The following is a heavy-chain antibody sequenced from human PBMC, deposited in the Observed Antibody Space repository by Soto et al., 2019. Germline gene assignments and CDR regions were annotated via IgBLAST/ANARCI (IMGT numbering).Heavy chain of an antibody. Sequence: QVQLVQSGAEVKKPGASVKVSCKASGYTFTSYAMHWVRQAPGQRLEWMGWINAGNGNTKYSQKFQGRVTITRDTSASTAYMELSSLRSEDTAVYYCARDREKLGGDWFDAWGQGTLVTVSS. CDR1: GYTFTSYA. CDR3: ARDREKLGGDWFDA. V-gene: IGHV1-3*01. D-gene: IGHD6-6*01. J-gene: IGHJ5*02. CDR2: INAGNGNT.